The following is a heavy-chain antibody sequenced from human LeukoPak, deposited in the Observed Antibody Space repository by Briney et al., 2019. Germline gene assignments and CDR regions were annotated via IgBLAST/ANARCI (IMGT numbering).Heavy chain of an antibody. CDR1: GGIFSKYG. V-gene: IGHV1-69*10. J-gene: IGHJ3*02. D-gene: IGHD6-25*01. CDR2: IIPTFDIA. Sequence: SVKVSCKASGGIFSKYGISWVRQAPGQGLEWMGGIIPTFDIANYAQKFQGRVTISADKSTSTDYMELSSLRSEDTAMYYCARDRRGGDAFDIWGQGTMATVSS. CDR3: ARDRRGGDAFDI.